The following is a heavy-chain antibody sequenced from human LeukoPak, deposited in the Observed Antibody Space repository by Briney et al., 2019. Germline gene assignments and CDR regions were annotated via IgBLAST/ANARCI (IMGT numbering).Heavy chain of an antibody. Sequence: SETLSLTCTVSGGSISSYYWGWIRQPPGKGLEWIGYIYYSGSTNYNPSLKSRVTISVDTSKNQFSLKLSSVTAADTAVYYCARGIVVVTARRNYYYYMDVWGKGTTVTVSS. CDR3: ARGIVVVTARRNYYYYMDV. V-gene: IGHV4-59*01. CDR1: GGSISSYY. CDR2: IYYSGST. D-gene: IGHD2-21*02. J-gene: IGHJ6*03.